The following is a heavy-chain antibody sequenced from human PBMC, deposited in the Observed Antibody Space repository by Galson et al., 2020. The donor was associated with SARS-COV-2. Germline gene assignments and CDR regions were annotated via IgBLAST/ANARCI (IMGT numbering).Heavy chain of an antibody. J-gene: IGHJ4*02. Sequence: SETLSLTCTVSGGSLSSSIYYWGWVRQPPGQGLEWIGSIFYSGNTYYNPSLYSRVSLSVDTSKNQFSLKLISVTAADTAIYYCARSPYGDYQGSRWYFDYWGQGTLVTVSS. V-gene: IGHV4-39*07. CDR3: ARSPYGDYQGSRWYFDY. D-gene: IGHD4-17*01. CDR2: IFYSGNT. CDR1: GGSLSSSIYY.